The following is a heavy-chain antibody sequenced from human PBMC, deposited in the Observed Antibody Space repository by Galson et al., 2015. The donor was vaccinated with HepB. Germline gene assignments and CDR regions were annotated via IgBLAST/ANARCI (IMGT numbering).Heavy chain of an antibody. CDR2: ISAYNGNT. J-gene: IGHJ3*02. CDR3: ARQEAYNWNDENAFDI. V-gene: IGHV1-18*04. D-gene: IGHD1-20*01. Sequence: SVKVSCKASGYTFTNYYMHWVRQAPGQGLEWMGWISAYNGNTNYAQKLQGRVTMTTDTSTSTAYMELRSLRSDDTAVYYCARQEAYNWNDENAFDIWGQGTMVTVSS. CDR1: GYTFTNYY.